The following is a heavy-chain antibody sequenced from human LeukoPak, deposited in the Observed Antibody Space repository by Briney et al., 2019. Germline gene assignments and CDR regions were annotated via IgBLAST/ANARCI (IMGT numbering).Heavy chain of an antibody. D-gene: IGHD5-12*01. Sequence: SETLTLTCTVSGGSISSSSYYWGWIRQPPGKGLEWIGSIYYSGSTYYNPSLKSRVTISVDTSKNQFSLKLSSVTAADTAVYYCARDGGGYVGYGGQGTLVTVSS. CDR3: ARDGGGYVGY. CDR2: IYYSGST. CDR1: GGSISSSSYY. V-gene: IGHV4-39*02. J-gene: IGHJ4*02.